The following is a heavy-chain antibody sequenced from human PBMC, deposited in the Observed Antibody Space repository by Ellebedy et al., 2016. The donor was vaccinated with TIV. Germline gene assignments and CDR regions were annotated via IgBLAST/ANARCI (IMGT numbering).Heavy chain of an antibody. CDR1: GFSFGSYW. CDR2: ISGNGEYT. D-gene: IGHD1-7*01. V-gene: IGHV3-74*01. CDR3: ARGDRAGTARLVDY. Sequence: GGSLRLSCAASGFSFGSYWMLWVRQPPGKGLDWVSLISGNGEYTYYADSVKGRLTISRDNSMDTLYLQMNSLRAEDTAVYYCARGDRAGTARLVDYWGRGTLVTVSS. J-gene: IGHJ4*02.